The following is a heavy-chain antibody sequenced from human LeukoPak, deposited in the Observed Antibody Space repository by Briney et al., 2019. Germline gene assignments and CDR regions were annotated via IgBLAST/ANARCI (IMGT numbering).Heavy chain of an antibody. Sequence: PGGSLRLSCSASGFTFTSYSMNWVRQAPGKGLEWVSSISSSSSYIYYADSVKGRFTISRDNAKKSLHLQMNSLRDEDTAVYYCAKAGDGVYSSWYYDYWGQGALVTVSS. CDR2: ISSSSSYI. CDR1: GFTFTSYS. J-gene: IGHJ4*02. D-gene: IGHD6-13*01. V-gene: IGHV3-21*01. CDR3: AKAGDGVYSSWYYDY.